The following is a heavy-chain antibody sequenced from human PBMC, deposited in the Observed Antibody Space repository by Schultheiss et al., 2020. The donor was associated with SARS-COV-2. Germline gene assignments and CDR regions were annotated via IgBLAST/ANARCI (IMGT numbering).Heavy chain of an antibody. Sequence: SETLSLTCTVSGGSISSGGYYWSWIRQHPGKGLEWIGYIYYSGSTYYNPSLKSLVTISVDTSKNQFSLKLSSVTAADTAVYYCARDFRPYYGMDVWGQGTLVTVSS. CDR2: IYYSGST. J-gene: IGHJ6*02. CDR1: GGSISSGGYY. CDR3: ARDFRPYYGMDV. V-gene: IGHV4-31*01.